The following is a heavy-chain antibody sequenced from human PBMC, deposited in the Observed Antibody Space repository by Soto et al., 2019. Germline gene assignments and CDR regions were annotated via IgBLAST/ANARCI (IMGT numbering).Heavy chain of an antibody. D-gene: IGHD6-13*01. CDR3: ASGGYSSSWYPFDY. CDR1: GGSFSGYY. J-gene: IGHJ4*02. V-gene: IGHV4-34*01. Sequence: PSETLSLTCAVYGGSFSGYYWSWIRQPPGKGLEWIGEINHSGSTNYNPSLKSRVTISVDTSKNQFSLKLSSVTAADTAVYYCASGGYSSSWYPFDYWGQGTLVTVSS. CDR2: INHSGST.